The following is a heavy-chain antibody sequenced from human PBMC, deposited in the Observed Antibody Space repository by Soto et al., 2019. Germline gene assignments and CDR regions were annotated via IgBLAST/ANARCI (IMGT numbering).Heavy chain of an antibody. V-gene: IGHV1-2*04. CDR3: ARDSRYCSSTSCFPPSYYYYYMDV. CDR1: GYTFTGYY. CDR2: INPNSGGT. Sequence: ASVKVSCKASGYTFTGYYMHWVRQAPGQGLEWMGWINPNSGGTNYAQKFQGWVTMTRDTSISTAYMELSRLRSDDTAVYYCARDSRYCSSTSCFPPSYYYYYMDVWGKGTTVTVS. J-gene: IGHJ6*03. D-gene: IGHD2-2*01.